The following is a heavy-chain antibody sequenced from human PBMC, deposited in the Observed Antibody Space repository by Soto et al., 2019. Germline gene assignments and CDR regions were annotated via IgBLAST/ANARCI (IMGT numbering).Heavy chain of an antibody. V-gene: IGHV1-18*01. J-gene: IGHJ4*02. CDR1: GYGFTTYG. Sequence: QVHLVQSGAEVKKPGASVKVSCKGSGYGFTTYGITWVRQAPGQGLEWMAWISAHNGNKNYAQKLQGRVTVTRDTSTSTAYMELRSLRSDDTAVYYCARGRYRDYWGQGALVTVSS. D-gene: IGHD1-1*01. CDR2: ISAHNGNK. CDR3: ARGRYRDY.